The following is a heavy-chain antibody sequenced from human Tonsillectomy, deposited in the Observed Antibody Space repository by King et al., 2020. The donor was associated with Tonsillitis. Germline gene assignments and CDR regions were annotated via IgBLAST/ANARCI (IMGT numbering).Heavy chain of an antibody. V-gene: IGHV3-73*02. CDR1: QSTLRDWA. J-gene: IGHJ5*02. CDR3: TKGGGYDDTPFDP. CDR2: IRSKGNNYAT. Sequence: VQLVESGGGLVQPGGSLKLSCAASQSTLRDWAMHWVRQAPGKGLEWLGRIRSKGNNYATAYVESVKGRFTISKDDSDNTAFLQMNSVKTEDTAVYYCTKGGGYDDTPFDPWGQGTLVTVSS. D-gene: IGHD5-12*01.